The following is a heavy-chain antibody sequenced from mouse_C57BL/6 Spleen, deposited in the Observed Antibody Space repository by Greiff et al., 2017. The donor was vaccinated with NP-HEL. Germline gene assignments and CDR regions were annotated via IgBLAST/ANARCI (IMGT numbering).Heavy chain of an antibody. D-gene: IGHD2-3*01. J-gene: IGHJ4*01. V-gene: IGHV1-69*01. Sequence: QVQLQQPGAELVMPGASVKLSCKASGYTFTSYWMHWVKQRPGQGLEWIGEIDPSDSYTNYNQKFKGKSTLTVDKSSSTAYMQLSSLTSEDSAVYYCARVPDGYSYAMDDWGQGTSVTVSS. CDR1: GYTFTSYW. CDR2: IDPSDSYT. CDR3: ARVPDGYSYAMDD.